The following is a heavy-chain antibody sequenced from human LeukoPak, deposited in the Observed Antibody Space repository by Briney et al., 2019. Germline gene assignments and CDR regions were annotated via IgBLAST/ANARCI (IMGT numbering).Heavy chain of an antibody. CDR3: ARDLRTPSDTNIAIDY. V-gene: IGHV3-74*01. J-gene: IGHJ4*02. Sequence: GGSLRLSCAASGFTFSTYWMHWVRQAPGKGLVWVSRINSEGSRTSYADSVKGRFTISRDNAKNTLYLQMNSLRGEDTAVYYCARDLRTPSDTNIAIDYWGQGALVTVSS. D-gene: IGHD4-23*01. CDR2: INSEGSRT. CDR1: GFTFSTYW.